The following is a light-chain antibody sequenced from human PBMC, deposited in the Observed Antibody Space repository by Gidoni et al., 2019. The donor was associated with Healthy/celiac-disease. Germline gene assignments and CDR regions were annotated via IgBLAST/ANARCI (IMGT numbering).Light chain of an antibody. CDR2: DAS. V-gene: IGKV3-11*01. J-gene: IGKJ4*01. Sequence: EIVLTQSPATLSLSPGERATLSCRASQSVSSYLAWYQQKPGQAPRLLIDDASNRATGIPARFSGSGSGTDFTLTISSLEPEDFAVYYCQQRSNWPPELTFXRXTKVEIK. CDR1: QSVSSY. CDR3: QQRSNWPPELT.